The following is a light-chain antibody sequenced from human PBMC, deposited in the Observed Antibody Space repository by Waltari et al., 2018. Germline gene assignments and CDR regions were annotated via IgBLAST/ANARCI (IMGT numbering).Light chain of an antibody. V-gene: IGLV1-40*01. CDR3: QSYDSSLNRSV. CDR2: ANN. J-gene: IGLJ3*02. CDR1: NFNLGAGYD. Sequence: QPVLAQPPSVSAAPGQMVTISCTGSNFNLGAGYDVHGYQQFPGTAPKLLIFANNKRPSGVPGRFAGSKSGTSASLAITGLQPNDEAHYYCQSYDSSLNRSVFGGGTKLTVL.